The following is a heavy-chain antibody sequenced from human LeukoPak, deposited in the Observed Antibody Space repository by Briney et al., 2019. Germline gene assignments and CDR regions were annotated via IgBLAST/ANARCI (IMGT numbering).Heavy chain of an antibody. CDR1: EFTVSSNY. V-gene: IGHV3-53*01. CDR2: IYSGGST. Sequence: GGSLRLPCAASEFTVSSNYMSWVRQAPGKGLEWVSVIYSGGSTYYADSVKGRFTISRDNSKNTLYLQMNSLRAEDTAVYYCERGRDGYSINFDYWGQGTLVTVSS. J-gene: IGHJ4*02. CDR3: ERGRDGYSINFDY. D-gene: IGHD5-24*01.